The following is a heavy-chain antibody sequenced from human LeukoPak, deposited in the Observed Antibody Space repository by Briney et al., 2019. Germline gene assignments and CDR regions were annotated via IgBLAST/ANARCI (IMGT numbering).Heavy chain of an antibody. CDR3: ARGDSGYYEGYYYYGMDV. D-gene: IGHD5-12*01. CDR1: GGSISSHY. V-gene: IGHV4-59*11. J-gene: IGHJ6*02. CDR2: IYYSGST. Sequence: SETLSLTCTVSGGSISSHYWSWIRQPPGKGLEWIGYIYYSGSTNYNPSLKSRVTISVDTSKDQFSLKLSSVTAADTAVYYCARGDSGYYEGYYYYGMDVWGQGTTVTVSS.